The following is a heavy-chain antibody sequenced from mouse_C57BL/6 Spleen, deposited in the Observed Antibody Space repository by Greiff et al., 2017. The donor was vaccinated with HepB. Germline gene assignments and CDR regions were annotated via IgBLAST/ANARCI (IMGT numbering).Heavy chain of an antibody. CDR2: IYPRSGNT. D-gene: IGHD2-5*01. Sequence: QVHVKQSGAELARPGASVKLSCKASGYTFTSYGISWVKQRTGQGLEWIGEIYPRSGNTYYNEKFKGKATLTADKSSSTAYMELRSLTSEDSAVYVCARSNSNLYYAMDDWGQGTSVTVSS. CDR3: ARSNSNLYYAMDD. CDR1: GYTFTSYG. V-gene: IGHV1-81*01. J-gene: IGHJ4*01.